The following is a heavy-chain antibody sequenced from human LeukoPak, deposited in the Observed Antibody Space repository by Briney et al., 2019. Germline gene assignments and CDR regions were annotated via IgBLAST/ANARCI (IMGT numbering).Heavy chain of an antibody. CDR3: AREYSSSSDY. J-gene: IGHJ4*02. Sequence: GGSLRLSCAASGFTFSSYAMHWVRQAPGKGLEWVAVISCDGGNKYYADSVKGRFTISRDNSKNTLYLQMNSLRAEDTAVYYCAREYSSSSDYWGQGTLVTVSS. D-gene: IGHD6-6*01. CDR2: ISCDGGNK. V-gene: IGHV3-30-3*01. CDR1: GFTFSSYA.